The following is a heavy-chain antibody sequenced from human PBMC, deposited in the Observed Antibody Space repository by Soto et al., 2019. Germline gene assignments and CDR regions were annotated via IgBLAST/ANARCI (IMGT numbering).Heavy chain of an antibody. D-gene: IGHD6-25*01. V-gene: IGHV3-15*07. CDR2: IKTKIEGGTT. CDR1: GFIFSNTW. CDR3: TADIPNISANYGMDV. Sequence: EEQLVESGGGLVEPGGSLRLSCAASGFIFSNTWINWVRQAPGKGLEWVGRIKTKIEGGTTNYAAPVKGRFTVSGDDSKNKVYLHMNSLRTEDTAVYYCTADIPNISANYGMDVWGQGTTVTVSS. J-gene: IGHJ6*02.